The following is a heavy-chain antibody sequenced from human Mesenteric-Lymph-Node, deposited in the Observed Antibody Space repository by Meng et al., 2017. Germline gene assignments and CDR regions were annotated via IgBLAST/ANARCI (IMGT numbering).Heavy chain of an antibody. CDR3: ARVMEIAAAGTNFDY. Sequence: GGSLRLSCAASGFTFSSYSMNWVRQAPGKGLEWVSSISSSSSYIYYADSVKGRFTISRDNAKNSLYLQMNSLRAEDTAVYYCARVMEIAAAGTNFDYWGQGTLVTVSS. CDR2: ISSSSSYI. CDR1: GFTFSSYS. D-gene: IGHD6-13*01. V-gene: IGHV3-21*01. J-gene: IGHJ4*02.